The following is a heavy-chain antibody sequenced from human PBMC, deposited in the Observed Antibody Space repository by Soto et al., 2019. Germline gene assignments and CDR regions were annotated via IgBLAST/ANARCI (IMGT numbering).Heavy chain of an antibody. CDR3: ARDLSLTVVVPAH. CDR1: GGSFSGYY. J-gene: IGHJ4*02. V-gene: IGHV4-34*01. CDR2: INHSGST. Sequence: PSETLSLTCAVYGGSFSGYYWSWIRQPPGKGLEWIGEINHSGSTNYNPSLKSRVTISVDTSKNSLYLQMNSLRAEDTAVYYCARDLSLTVVVPAHWGQGTLVTVSS. D-gene: IGHD2-2*01.